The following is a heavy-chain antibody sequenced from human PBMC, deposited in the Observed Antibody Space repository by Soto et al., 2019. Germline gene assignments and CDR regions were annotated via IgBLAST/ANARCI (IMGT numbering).Heavy chain of an antibody. CDR2: IKTDGSIT. CDR3: LSDLNGPLDK. J-gene: IGHJ4*02. D-gene: IGHD2-8*01. CDR1: GFTFSSSW. Sequence: GGSLRLSCATSGFTFSSSWMHWVRQAPGKGPVWVSRIKTDGSITTYADSVKGRFTISRDNAKNTLSLKMNSLRVEDTALYYCLSDLNGPLDKWGQGTLVTVSS. V-gene: IGHV3-74*03.